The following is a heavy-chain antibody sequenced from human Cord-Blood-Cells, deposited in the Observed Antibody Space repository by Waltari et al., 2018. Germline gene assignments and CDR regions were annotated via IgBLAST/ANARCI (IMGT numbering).Heavy chain of an antibody. CDR3: ANRGSLGYCSSTSCYGENDY. V-gene: IGHV3-30*18. CDR1: GFTFSSYG. CDR2: ISYDGSNK. Sequence: QVQLVESGGGVVQPGRSLRLSCAASGFTFSSYGMHWVRQAPGKGLEWGAVISYDGSNKYYADSVKGRFTIPRDNSKNTLYLQMNSLRAEDTAVYYCANRGSLGYCSSTSCYGENDYWGQGTLVTVSS. D-gene: IGHD2-2*01. J-gene: IGHJ4*02.